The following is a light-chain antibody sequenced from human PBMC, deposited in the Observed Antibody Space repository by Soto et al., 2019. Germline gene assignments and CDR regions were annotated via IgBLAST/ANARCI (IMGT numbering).Light chain of an antibody. CDR3: CSYAGSYTYV. CDR1: SSDVGGYNY. J-gene: IGLJ1*01. CDR2: SVS. V-gene: IGLV2-11*01. Sequence: SVLNQPSSLSGSPGQSITLSCAGTSSDVGGYNYVSWYQQLPDKAPKLLLSSVSKRPSGVPDRFSGSKSGNTASLTISGLQAEDEADYYCCSYAGSYTYVFGTGTKV.